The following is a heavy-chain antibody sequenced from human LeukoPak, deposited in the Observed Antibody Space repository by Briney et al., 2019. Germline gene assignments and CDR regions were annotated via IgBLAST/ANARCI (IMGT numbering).Heavy chain of an antibody. V-gene: IGHV1-2*02. J-gene: IGHJ4*02. D-gene: IGHD3-22*01. CDR3: ARESDYDSSGYHFDY. Sequence: ASVKVSCKASGYTFTGYYMHWVRQAPGQGLEWMGWINPNSGGTNYAQKFQGRVTMTRDTSISTAYMELSRLRSDDTAVYYCARESDYDSSGYHFDYWGQGTLVTVSS. CDR1: GYTFTGYY. CDR2: INPNSGGT.